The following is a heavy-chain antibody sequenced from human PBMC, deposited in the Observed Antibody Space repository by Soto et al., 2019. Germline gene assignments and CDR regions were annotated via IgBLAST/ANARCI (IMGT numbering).Heavy chain of an antibody. D-gene: IGHD2-8*01. J-gene: IGHJ2*01. CDR3: ARWWMYAPRFDL. Sequence: SETLSLTCTVSGGSISSDSHHWDWIRQPPGKGPEWIGSIFFTGRTYYNPSLKSRLTISVDRSKNQFSLKLSSVTAADTAVYYCARWWMYAPRFDLWGRGTLVTVSS. CDR1: GGSISSDSHH. CDR2: IFFTGRT. V-gene: IGHV4-39*07.